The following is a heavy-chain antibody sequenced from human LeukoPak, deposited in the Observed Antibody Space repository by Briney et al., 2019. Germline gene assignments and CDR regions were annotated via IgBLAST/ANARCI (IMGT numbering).Heavy chain of an antibody. CDR1: GFTFSSYW. J-gene: IGHJ4*02. CDR3: ARAFGYNSDYFDY. Sequence: GGSLRLSCAASGFTFSSYWMHWVRQAPGKGLVWVSRINGDGISTRYADSVKGRFTFSRDNAKNTLYLQMNSLRAEDTAVYYCARAFGYNSDYFDYWGQGTLVTVSS. V-gene: IGHV3-74*01. D-gene: IGHD5-24*01. CDR2: INGDGIST.